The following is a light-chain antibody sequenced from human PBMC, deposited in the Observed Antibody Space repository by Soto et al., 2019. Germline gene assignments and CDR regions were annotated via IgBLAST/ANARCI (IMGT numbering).Light chain of an antibody. CDR1: SSNIGSNT. J-gene: IGLJ3*02. CDR3: AAWADSLNGWV. V-gene: IGLV1-44*01. CDR2: SNN. Sequence: QSVLTQPPSASGTPGQRVTISCSGSSSNIGSNTVNWYQQLPGTAPKLLIYSNNQRPSGVPDRFSGSKSGTSASLAISGLQSEDEADYYCAAWADSLNGWVCGGGTKLTVL.